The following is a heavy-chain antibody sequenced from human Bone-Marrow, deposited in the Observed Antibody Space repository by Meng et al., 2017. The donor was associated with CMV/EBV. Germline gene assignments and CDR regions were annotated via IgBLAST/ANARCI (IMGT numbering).Heavy chain of an antibody. V-gene: IGHV4-59*01. CDR1: GGSISSYY. D-gene: IGHD1-26*01. CDR3: ARDVSRWDDAFDS. CDR2: IYYSGST. Sequence: SETLSLTCTVSGGSISSYYWSWIRQPPGKGLEWIGYIYYSGSTNYNPSLKSRVTISVDTSKNQFSLKLSSVTAADTAVYYCARDVSRWDDAFDSWGQGTMVTVSS. J-gene: IGHJ3*02.